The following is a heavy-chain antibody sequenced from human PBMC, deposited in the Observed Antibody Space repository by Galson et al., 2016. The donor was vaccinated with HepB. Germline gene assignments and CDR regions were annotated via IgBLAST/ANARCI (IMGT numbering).Heavy chain of an antibody. Sequence: SLRLSCAASGFTFSTYGMHWVRQAPGKGLEWVAVIWYDGSHASLSHSVMGRFSISRDNFKNMLFLQMNSLRDEDTAVYYCARDRYGGYCNSPSCYDLDYWGQGTLVSVSS. J-gene: IGHJ4*02. D-gene: IGHD2-2*01. CDR2: IWYDGSHA. V-gene: IGHV3-33*01. CDR3: ARDRYGGYCNSPSCYDLDY. CDR1: GFTFSTYG.